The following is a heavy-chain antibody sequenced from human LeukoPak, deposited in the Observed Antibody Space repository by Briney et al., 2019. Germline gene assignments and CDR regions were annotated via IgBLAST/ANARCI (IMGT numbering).Heavy chain of an antibody. V-gene: IGHV1-69*04. CDR3: ARGSHLDY. D-gene: IGHD1-26*01. Sequence: SVKVSCKASGGTFSSYAISWVRQAPGQGLEWMGRIIPILGIANYAQKFQGRVTITTDESTSTAYMELSSLRSEDTAVYYCARGSHLDYWGQGTLVTVSS. J-gene: IGHJ4*02. CDR2: IIPILGIA. CDR1: GGTFSSYA.